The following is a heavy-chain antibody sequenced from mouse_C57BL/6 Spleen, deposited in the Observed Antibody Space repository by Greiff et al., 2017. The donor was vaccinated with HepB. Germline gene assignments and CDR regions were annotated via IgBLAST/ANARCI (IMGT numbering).Heavy chain of an antibody. V-gene: IGHV14-3*01. CDR2: IDPANGNT. Sequence: VHVKQSVAELVRPGASVKLSCTASGFNIKNTYMHWVKQRPEQGLEWIGRIDPANGNTKYAPKFQGKATITADTSSNTAYLQLSSLTSEDTAIYYCARSIYYGGYFDYWGQGTTLTVSS. CDR3: ARSIYYGGYFDY. CDR1: GFNIKNTY. D-gene: IGHD1-1*01. J-gene: IGHJ2*01.